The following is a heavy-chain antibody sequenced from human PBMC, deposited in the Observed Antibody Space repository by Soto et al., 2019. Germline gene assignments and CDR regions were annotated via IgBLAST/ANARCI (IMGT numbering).Heavy chain of an antibody. Sequence: QVHLVQSGAEVKKPGASVKVSCQGSGYAFTTYGITWVRQAPGQGLEWMGWISAHNGNTNYAQKLQGRVTVTRDTSTSTPYMELRSLRYDDAAVYYCARGRYGDYWGQGARVSVSS. CDR2: ISAHNGNT. CDR3: ARGRYGDY. CDR1: GYAFTTYG. J-gene: IGHJ4*02. V-gene: IGHV1-18*01. D-gene: IGHD1-1*01.